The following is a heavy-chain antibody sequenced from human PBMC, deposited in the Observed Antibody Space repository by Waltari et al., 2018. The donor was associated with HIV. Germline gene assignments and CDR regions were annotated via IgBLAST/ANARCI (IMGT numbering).Heavy chain of an antibody. D-gene: IGHD3-22*01. Sequence: QVQLVESGGRLVKPGGSLRLSCAASGFTFSDYYMSWIRQAPGKGLQWVSYIIGSGSTIEYADSVKGRFTISRDNTENSLYLQMNSLRAEDTAVYYCARETNYYDGSGFYLDDWGQGTLVTVSS. CDR1: GFTFSDYY. CDR2: IIGSGSTI. V-gene: IGHV3-11*01. J-gene: IGHJ4*02. CDR3: ARETNYYDGSGFYLDD.